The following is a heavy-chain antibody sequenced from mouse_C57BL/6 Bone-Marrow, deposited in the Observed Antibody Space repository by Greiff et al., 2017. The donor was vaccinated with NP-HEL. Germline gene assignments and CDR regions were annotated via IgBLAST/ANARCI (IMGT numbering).Heavy chain of an antibody. CDR3: ARGVSFAY. V-gene: IGHV5-4*01. CDR2: ISDGGSYT. CDR1: GFTFSSYA. J-gene: IGHJ3*01. Sequence: EVQRVESGGGLVKPGGSLKLSCAASGFTFSSYAMSWVRQTPEKRLEWVATISDGGSYTYYPDNVKGRFTISRDNAKNNLYLQMSHLKSEDTAMYYCARGVSFAYWGQGTLVTVPA.